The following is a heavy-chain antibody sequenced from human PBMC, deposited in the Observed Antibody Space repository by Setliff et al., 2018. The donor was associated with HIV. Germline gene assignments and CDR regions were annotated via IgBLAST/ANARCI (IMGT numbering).Heavy chain of an antibody. Sequence: SVKVSCKTSGGTFSNYAISWVRQAPGQGLEWMGGIIPMFGTANYAQKLQGRVTINTDASTSTAYMQLSSLSSEDTAVYYCARGSISAPKHYYYMNVWGKGTTVTVSS. CDR1: GGTFSNYA. J-gene: IGHJ6*03. D-gene: IGHD6-6*01. V-gene: IGHV1-69*05. CDR3: ARGSISAPKHYYYMNV. CDR2: IIPMFGTA.